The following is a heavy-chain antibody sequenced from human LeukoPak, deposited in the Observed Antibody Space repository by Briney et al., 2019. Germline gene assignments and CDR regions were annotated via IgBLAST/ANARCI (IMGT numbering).Heavy chain of an antibody. CDR2: ISSSSSTI. D-gene: IGHD4-17*01. V-gene: IGHV3-48*04. Sequence: GGSLRLSCAASGFTFSSYSMNWVRQAPGKGLEWVSYISSSSSTIYYADSVKGRFTISRDNAKNSLYLQMNSLRAEDTAVYYCARVSLDYGDCLDYWGQGTLVTVSS. CDR1: GFTFSSYS. J-gene: IGHJ4*02. CDR3: ARVSLDYGDCLDY.